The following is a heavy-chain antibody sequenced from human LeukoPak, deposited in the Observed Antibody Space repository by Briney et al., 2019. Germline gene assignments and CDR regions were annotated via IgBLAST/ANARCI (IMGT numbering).Heavy chain of an antibody. Sequence: ASVKVSCKASGYTFTCYYMNWVGQAPGQGREWMGWINPNSGGTNYAQKFQGRVTMTRDTSISTAYMELSRLRSDDTAVYYCAREELRVLRFLEWLPGDYWGQGTLVTVSS. V-gene: IGHV1-2*02. CDR1: GYTFTCYY. J-gene: IGHJ4*02. CDR2: INPNSGGT. D-gene: IGHD3-3*01. CDR3: AREELRVLRFLEWLPGDY.